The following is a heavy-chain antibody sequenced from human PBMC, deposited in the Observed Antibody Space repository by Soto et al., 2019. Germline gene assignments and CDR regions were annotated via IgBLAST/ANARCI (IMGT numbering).Heavy chain of an antibody. CDR3: AKNILKMFRIVIQLTGMDV. CDR1: GFTFSSYA. J-gene: IGHJ6*02. Sequence: EVQLLESGGGLVQPGGSLRLSCAASGFTFSSYAMSWVRQAPGKGLEWVSAISGSGGSTYYADSVKGRFTISRDNSKNTLYLQMNSLRAEDTAVYYCAKNILKMFRIVIQLTGMDVWGQGTTVTVSS. CDR2: ISGSGGST. D-gene: IGHD5-18*01. V-gene: IGHV3-23*01.